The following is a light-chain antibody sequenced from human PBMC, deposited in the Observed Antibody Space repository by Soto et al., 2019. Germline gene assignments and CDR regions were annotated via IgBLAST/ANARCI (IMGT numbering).Light chain of an antibody. V-gene: IGLV2-14*01. Sequence: QSALTQPASVSGSPGQSITISCTGTSSDVGGYNYVSWYQQHPGKAPKLMIYDVSNRPSGVSNRFSGSKSGNTASLTISGLQAEDGADYYCGSYTSSSTLLYVFGTGTKVTVL. CDR2: DVS. CDR3: GSYTSSSTLLYV. J-gene: IGLJ1*01. CDR1: SSDVGGYNY.